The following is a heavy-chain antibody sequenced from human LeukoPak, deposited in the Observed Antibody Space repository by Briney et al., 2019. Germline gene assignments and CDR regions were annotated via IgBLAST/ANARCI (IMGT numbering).Heavy chain of an antibody. CDR1: GGSLSNYA. J-gene: IGHJ5*02. CDR2: IIPVLSTT. Sequence: GSSVKVSCKTSGGSLSNYAFNWVRQAPGQGLEWMGGIIPVLSTTNYAQKFQGRVTITTVESTNTAYMEMSSLTSEDTAVYFCANSSTTLNVFGPWGQGTLVTVSS. D-gene: IGHD2-2*01. CDR3: ANSSTTLNVFGP. V-gene: IGHV1-69*05.